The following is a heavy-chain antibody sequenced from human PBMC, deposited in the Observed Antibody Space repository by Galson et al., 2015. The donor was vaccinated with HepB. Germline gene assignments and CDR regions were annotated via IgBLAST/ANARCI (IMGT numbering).Heavy chain of an antibody. J-gene: IGHJ4*02. V-gene: IGHV3-66*01. CDR2: IYSGGST. CDR3: ARGWIPGPTDY. D-gene: IGHD5-12*01. CDR1: GYTVSSNY. Sequence: SLRLSCAASGYTVSSNYMSWVRQAPGKGLEWVSFIYSGGSTYYADSVKGRFIISGDNSKNTLYLQMNSLRVEDTAVYYCARGWIPGPTDYWGPGTLVTVSS.